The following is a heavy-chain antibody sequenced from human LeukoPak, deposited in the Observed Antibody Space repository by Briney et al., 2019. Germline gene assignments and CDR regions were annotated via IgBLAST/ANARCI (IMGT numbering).Heavy chain of an antibody. Sequence: PSETLSLTCAVYGGSFSGYYWSWIRQPPGKGLEWIGEINHSGSTNYNPSLKSRVTISVDTSKNQFSLKLSSVTAADTAVYYCARASADGDELDYWGQGTLVTVSS. J-gene: IGHJ4*02. CDR2: INHSGST. D-gene: IGHD4-17*01. CDR3: ARASADGDELDY. V-gene: IGHV4-34*01. CDR1: GGSFSGYY.